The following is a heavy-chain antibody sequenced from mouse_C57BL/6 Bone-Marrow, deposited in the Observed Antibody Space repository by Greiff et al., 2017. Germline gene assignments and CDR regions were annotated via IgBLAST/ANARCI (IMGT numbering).Heavy chain of an antibody. CDR3: GTGTVAY. CDR2: INPNNGGT. Sequence: EVKVVESGPELVKPGASVKMSCKASGYTFTDYNMHWVKQSPGKSLEWIGYINPNNGGTSYNRKFKGKATLTVNKSSSTAYMELRSLTSEDSAVYYCGTGTVAYWGQGTLVTVSA. CDR1: GYTFTDYN. V-gene: IGHV1-22*01. J-gene: IGHJ3*01. D-gene: IGHD4-1*01.